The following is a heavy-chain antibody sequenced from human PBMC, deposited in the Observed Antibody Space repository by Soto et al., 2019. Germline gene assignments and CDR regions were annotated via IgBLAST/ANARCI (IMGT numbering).Heavy chain of an antibody. Sequence: GESLKISCKGSGYIFSNYWISWVRQKSGKGLEWMGRIDPSDSYTNFSPSFQGHISISVDKSINTAYPQRSGLEASDSAIYYCAKHRHANGDPFYDIWGQGTMVTVSS. CDR3: AKHRHANGDPFYDI. D-gene: IGHD3-16*02. CDR1: GYIFSNYW. CDR2: IDPSDSYT. J-gene: IGHJ3*02. V-gene: IGHV5-10-1*01.